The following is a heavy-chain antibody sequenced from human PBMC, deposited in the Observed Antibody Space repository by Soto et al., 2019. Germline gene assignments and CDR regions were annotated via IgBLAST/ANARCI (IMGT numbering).Heavy chain of an antibody. CDR3: ASCERFPRVGVDYYALDG. CDR2: MSFDGNHQ. Sequence: GGSLRLSCAASGFTINRNDMYWVRQAPGKGLEWVAVMSFDGNHQHYADSVKGRFTISRDNSKNTLSLEMNSLRRDDTAVYYCASCERFPRVGVDYYALDGWGQGTTVAASS. J-gene: IGHJ6*02. V-gene: IGHV3-30*03. CDR1: GFTINRND. D-gene: IGHD3-3*01.